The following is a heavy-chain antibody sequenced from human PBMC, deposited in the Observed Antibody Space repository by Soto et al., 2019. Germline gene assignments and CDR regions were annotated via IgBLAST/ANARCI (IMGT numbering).Heavy chain of an antibody. CDR1: GGSISSYY. D-gene: IGHD2-15*01. CDR2: IYYSGST. CDR3: ARSLGLAATSYYNYMDV. V-gene: IGHV4-59*01. J-gene: IGHJ6*03. Sequence: SETLSLTCTVSGGSISSYYWSWIRQPPGKGLEWIGYIYYSGSTNYNPSLKSRVTISVDTSKNQFSLKLSSVTTADTAVYYCARSLGLAATSYYNYMDVWGKGTTVTVSS.